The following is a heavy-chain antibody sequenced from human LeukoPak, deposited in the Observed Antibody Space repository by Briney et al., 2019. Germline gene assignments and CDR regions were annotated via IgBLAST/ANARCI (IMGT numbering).Heavy chain of an antibody. V-gene: IGHV3-23*01. D-gene: IGHD2-15*01. J-gene: IGHJ4*02. CDR3: AKGGLGDCSSSSCLYYFDY. CDR1: GFTFTSYA. Sequence: GGSLRLSCAASGFTFTSYAMSWVRQAPGKGLEWVSAISGSGGGTYYADSVKGRFTISRDNSKNTLYLQMNSLRAEDTAVYYCAKGGLGDCSSSSCLYYFDYWGQGTLVTVSP. CDR2: ISGSGGGT.